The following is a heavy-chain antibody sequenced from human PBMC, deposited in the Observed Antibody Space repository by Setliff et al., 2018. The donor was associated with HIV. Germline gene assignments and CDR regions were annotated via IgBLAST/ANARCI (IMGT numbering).Heavy chain of an antibody. J-gene: IGHJ3*02. CDR2: ISGSGGSP. CDR1: GFSISDFW. V-gene: IGHV3-23*01. Sequence: GGSLRLSCAASGFSISDFWTSWVRQAPGKGLEWVSSISGSGGSPYYADSVKGRFTISRDNVKNALYLQMNSLRAEDTAVYYCASGREQGLRHAFDIWGQGAMVTVSS. D-gene: IGHD5-12*01. CDR3: ASGREQGLRHAFDI.